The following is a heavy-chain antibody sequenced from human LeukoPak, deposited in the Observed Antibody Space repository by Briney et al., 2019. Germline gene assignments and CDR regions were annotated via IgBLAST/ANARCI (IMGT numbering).Heavy chain of an antibody. D-gene: IGHD1/OR15-1a*01. CDR1: EFPFSDSW. CDR2: IKKDGSGI. CDR3: AGGNSMNV. V-gene: IGHV3-7*03. Sequence: PGGSLRLSCAVSEFPFSDSWMYWARQAPGKGLEGVANIKKDGSGISYVDSVQGRFIISRDNAKNSLYLQMNSLRVEDTAVYFCAGGNSMNVWGKGTAVTVSS. J-gene: IGHJ6*04.